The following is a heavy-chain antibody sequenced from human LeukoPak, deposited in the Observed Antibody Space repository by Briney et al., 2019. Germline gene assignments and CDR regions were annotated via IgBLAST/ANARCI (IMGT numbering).Heavy chain of an antibody. CDR3: ARDRARIAAAGDY. Sequence: ASVKVSCKASGYTFTGYYMHWVRQAPGQGLEWMGWINPNSGGTNYAQKFQGRVTMTRGTSISTAYMELSRLRSDDTAVYYCARDRARIAAAGDYWGQGTLVTVSS. D-gene: IGHD6-13*01. V-gene: IGHV1-2*02. CDR1: GYTFTGYY. CDR2: INPNSGGT. J-gene: IGHJ4*02.